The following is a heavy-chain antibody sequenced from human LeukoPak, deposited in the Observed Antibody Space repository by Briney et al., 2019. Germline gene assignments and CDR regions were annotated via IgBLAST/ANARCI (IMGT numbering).Heavy chain of an antibody. CDR2: INHSGST. CDR1: GGSFSGYY. V-gene: IGHV4-34*01. J-gene: IGHJ4*02. CDR3: AREVAGTPWIDY. D-gene: IGHD6-19*01. Sequence: SETLSLTCAVYGGSFSGYYWSWIRQPPGKGLEWIGEINHSGSTNYNPSLKSRVTISVDTSKNQFSLKLSSVTAADTAVYFCAREVAGTPWIDYWGQGTLVTVSS.